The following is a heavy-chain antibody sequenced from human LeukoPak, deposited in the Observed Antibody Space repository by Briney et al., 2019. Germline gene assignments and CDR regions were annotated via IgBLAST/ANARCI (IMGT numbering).Heavy chain of an antibody. D-gene: IGHD2/OR15-2a*01. J-gene: IGHJ4*02. Sequence: PGGSLRLSCAASGFTVSSNYMSWVRQAPGKGLEWVSVIYSGGSTYYADSVKGRFTISRDNSKNTLYLQMNSLRAEDTAVYYCARSPNTPTFFDCWGQGTLVTVSS. CDR3: ARSPNTPTFFDC. CDR2: IYSGGST. CDR1: GFTVSSNY. V-gene: IGHV3-66*01.